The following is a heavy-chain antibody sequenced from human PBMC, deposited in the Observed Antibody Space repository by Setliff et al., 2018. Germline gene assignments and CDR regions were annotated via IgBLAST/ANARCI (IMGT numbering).Heavy chain of an antibody. CDR2: ISSSGSTM. CDR1: GFTFSDYD. J-gene: IGHJ6*03. V-gene: IGHV3-11*04. CDR3: ASAKEGISARPPSGNHYYYYDMDV. D-gene: IGHD6-25*01. Sequence: PGGSLRLSCAASGFTFSDYDITWIRQAPGKGLVWVSDISSSGSTMYDAESVKGRFTISRDHAKNSLYLQMNSLRVEDTAVYYCASAKEGISARPPSGNHYYYYDMDVWGKGTTVTVSS.